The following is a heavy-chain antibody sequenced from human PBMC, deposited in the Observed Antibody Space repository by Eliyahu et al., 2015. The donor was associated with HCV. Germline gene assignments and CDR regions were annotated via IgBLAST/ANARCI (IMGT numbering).Heavy chain of an antibody. CDR3: ARSAAIRGPLRPGLDL. J-gene: IGHJ4*02. CDR2: VSVYNGDT. CDR1: GYVFNGYG. Sequence: VQSGGEVKKSGASVKVSCKASGYVFNGYGITWVRQAPGQGLEWMGWVSVYNGDTVYAQDLEGRLAMTTDTSTATAHMELRSLTSDDTAVYYCARSAAIRGPLRPGLDLWGQGSLITVSS. D-gene: IGHD3-3*01. V-gene: IGHV1-18*01.